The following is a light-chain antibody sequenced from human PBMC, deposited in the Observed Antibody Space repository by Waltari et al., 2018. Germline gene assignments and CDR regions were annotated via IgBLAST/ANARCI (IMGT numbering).Light chain of an antibody. CDR3: NSYTGSSSWV. CDR2: DVS. Sequence: QSSLTQPASVSGSPGQSITIPCTGTSSDVGFYNYVSWYQQHPGKAPKLIIYDVSERPSGVSALFSGSKSGNTASLTISGLQAEDEADYYCNSYTGSSSWVFGGGTKLAVL. CDR1: SSDVGFYNY. J-gene: IGLJ3*02. V-gene: IGLV2-14*01.